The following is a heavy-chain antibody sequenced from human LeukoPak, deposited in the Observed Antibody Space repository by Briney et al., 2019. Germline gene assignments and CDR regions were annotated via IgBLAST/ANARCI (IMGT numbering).Heavy chain of an antibody. D-gene: IGHD2-15*01. CDR1: GGSISSYY. J-gene: IGHJ4*02. Sequence: SGTLSLTCTVSGGSISSYYWSWIRHPPGKGLEWIGYIYCSGSTNYNPPLKSRVTISVDTSKNQFSLKLTSVTAADTAVYYCARHLGVVVAATAFFDYWGQGTLVTVSS. CDR2: IYCSGST. CDR3: ARHLGVVVAATAFFDY. V-gene: IGHV4-59*08.